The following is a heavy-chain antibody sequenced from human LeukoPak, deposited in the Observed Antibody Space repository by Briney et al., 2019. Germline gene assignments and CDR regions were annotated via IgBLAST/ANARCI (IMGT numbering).Heavy chain of an antibody. CDR3: ARGVFGELEKVMFQH. J-gene: IGHJ1*01. CDR2: INPSGGSI. D-gene: IGHD3-10*02. V-gene: IGHV1-46*01. Sequence: ASVLVSCKASGYTFTSYYIHWVRQAPGQGLEWMGIINPSGGSISYSQKFQDRVTMTRDTSTSTVYMELSSLKSDDTAIYYCARGVFGELEKVMFQHWGQGTLITAFS. CDR1: GYTFTSYY.